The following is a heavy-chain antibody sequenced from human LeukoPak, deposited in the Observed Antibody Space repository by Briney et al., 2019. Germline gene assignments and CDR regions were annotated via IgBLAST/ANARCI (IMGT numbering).Heavy chain of an antibody. CDR3: ARRPSTGYELLWFGELHFDY. CDR2: ISAYNGNT. Sequence: ASVKVSCKASGYTFTSYGISWVRQAPGQGLEWMGWISAYNGNTNYARKLQGRVTMTTDTSTSTAYMELRSLRSDDTAVYYCARRPSTGYELLWFGELHFDYWGQGTLVTVSS. D-gene: IGHD3-10*01. J-gene: IGHJ4*02. V-gene: IGHV1-18*01. CDR1: GYTFTSYG.